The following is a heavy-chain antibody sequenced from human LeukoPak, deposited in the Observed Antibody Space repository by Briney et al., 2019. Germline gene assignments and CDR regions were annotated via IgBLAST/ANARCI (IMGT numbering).Heavy chain of an antibody. CDR3: ARGSPPRRNYDSRGYYSYYFDY. CDR1: RYIFTRYG. J-gene: IGHJ4*02. CDR2: TCAFSGNT. V-gene: IGHV1-18*01. Sequence: SVKVSCKASRYIFTRYGISWVRQAPCEGLEWMGWTCAFSGNTHFVQKLQRSVTMTTDTCTSTVYMELRSLRSDDTAVYYCARGSPPRRNYDSRGYYSYYFDYWGQGTLVTVSS. D-gene: IGHD3-22*01.